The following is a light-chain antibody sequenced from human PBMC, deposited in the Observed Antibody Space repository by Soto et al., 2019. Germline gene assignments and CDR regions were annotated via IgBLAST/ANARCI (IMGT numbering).Light chain of an antibody. CDR1: QAIRND. CDR2: GIS. CDR3: LHDALFPYS. V-gene: IGKV1-6*01. Sequence: AIPMTQSPSSLSASVGDTVTFTCRASQAIRNDLGWFQQRPGKPPTLLIYGISILQTGVPSRFSGSGSGTDFTLTISGLQPEDFATYYCLHDALFPYSFGQGTRLEI. J-gene: IGKJ2*03.